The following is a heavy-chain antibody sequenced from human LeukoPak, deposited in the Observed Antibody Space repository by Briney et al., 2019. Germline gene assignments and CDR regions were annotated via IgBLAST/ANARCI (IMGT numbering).Heavy chain of an antibody. CDR3: ARVHGAGRIVPAALDAFDI. CDR2: IYYSGST. CDR1: GGSISSGGYY. J-gene: IGHJ3*02. D-gene: IGHD2-2*01. V-gene: IGHV4-31*03. Sequence: SETLSLTCTVSGGSISSGGYYWSWIRQHPGKGLEWIGYIYYSGSTYYNLSLKSRVTISVDTSKNQFSLKLSSVTAADTAVYYCARVHGAGRIVPAALDAFDIWGQGTMVTVSS.